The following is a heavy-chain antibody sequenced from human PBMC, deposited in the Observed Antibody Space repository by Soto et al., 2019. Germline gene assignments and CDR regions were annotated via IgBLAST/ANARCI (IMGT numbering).Heavy chain of an antibody. CDR3: AKEELDSSGYYSNPFDY. CDR1: GFTFTSYA. V-gene: IGHV3-23*01. CDR2: ISGRGGST. J-gene: IGHJ4*02. Sequence: GGSLRPSCAAYGFTFTSYAMSWVRPAPGKGLEWVSAISGRGGSTYYADSVKGRFTISRDNSKNTLYLQMNSLRAEDTAVYYCAKEELDSSGYYSNPFDYWGQGTLVTVSS. D-gene: IGHD3-22*01.